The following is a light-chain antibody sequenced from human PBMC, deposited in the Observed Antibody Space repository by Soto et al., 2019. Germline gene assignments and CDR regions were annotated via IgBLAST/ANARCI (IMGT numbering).Light chain of an antibody. CDR3: QQYNSYSWT. Sequence: DIQMTQSPSTLSASVENKVTITCQPSQRISSWLAWYQQKPGKAPKLLIYKASSLESGVPSRFSGSGSGTEFTLTISSLQPDDFATYYCQQYNSYSWTFGQGTKVDIK. CDR2: KAS. V-gene: IGKV1-5*03. CDR1: QRISSW. J-gene: IGKJ1*01.